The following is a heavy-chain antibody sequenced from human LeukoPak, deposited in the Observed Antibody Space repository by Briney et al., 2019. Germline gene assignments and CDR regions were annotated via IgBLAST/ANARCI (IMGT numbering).Heavy chain of an antibody. CDR1: GGCISGYY. D-gene: IGHD4-11*01. J-gene: IGHJ4*02. CDR2: VYYSGST. V-gene: IGHV4-59*08. CDR3: ARVHSNYGSVDY. Sequence: SETLSLTCTVSGGCISGYYWSWIRQPPGRGLEWIGYVYYSGSTNFNPSLKSRVTISVDTSKNQLSLKQSSVTAADTAVYYCARVHSNYGSVDYWGQGTLVTVSS.